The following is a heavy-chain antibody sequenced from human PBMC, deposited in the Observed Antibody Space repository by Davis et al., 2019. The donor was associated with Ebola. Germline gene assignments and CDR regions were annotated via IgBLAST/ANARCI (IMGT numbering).Heavy chain of an antibody. CDR2: ISAYNGNT. D-gene: IGHD3-3*01. Sequence: ASVKVSCKASGGSLSSYRLTWVRQAPGQGLEWMGWISAYNGNTNYAQNFQGRATMTTDTSTSTAYMELRSLRFDDTAVYYCVTSYDFWSGHDDHGMDVWGQGTAVTVSS. CDR1: GGSLSSYR. J-gene: IGHJ6*02. V-gene: IGHV1-18*01. CDR3: VTSYDFWSGHDDHGMDV.